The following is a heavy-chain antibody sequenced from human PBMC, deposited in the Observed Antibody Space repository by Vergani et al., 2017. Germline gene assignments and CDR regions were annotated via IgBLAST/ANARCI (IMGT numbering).Heavy chain of an antibody. CDR1: GYTFTGYY. CDR2: ISAYNGNT. V-gene: IGHV1-18*04. Sequence: QVHLVQSGAEVKKPGASVKVSCKASGYTFTGYYMHWVRQAPGQGLEWMGWISAYNGNTNYAQKLQGRVTMTTDTSTSTAYMELRSLRSDDTAVYYCARGRYCSSTSCYAPYYYYMDVWGKGTTVTVSS. J-gene: IGHJ6*03. CDR3: ARGRYCSSTSCYAPYYYYMDV. D-gene: IGHD2-2*01.